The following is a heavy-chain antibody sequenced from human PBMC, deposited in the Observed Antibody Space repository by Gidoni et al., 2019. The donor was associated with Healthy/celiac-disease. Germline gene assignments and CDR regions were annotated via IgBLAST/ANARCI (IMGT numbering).Heavy chain of an antibody. CDR2: INAGNGNT. CDR1: GYTFTSYA. J-gene: IGHJ4*02. D-gene: IGHD3-3*01. Sequence: QVQLVQSGAEVKKPGASVTVSCKASGYTFTSYAMHWVRQAPGQRLEWMGWINAGNGNTKYSQKFQGRVTITRDTSASTAYMELSSLRSEDTAVYYCARDSHYDFWSGHDYWGQGTLVTVSS. V-gene: IGHV1-3*01. CDR3: ARDSHYDFWSGHDY.